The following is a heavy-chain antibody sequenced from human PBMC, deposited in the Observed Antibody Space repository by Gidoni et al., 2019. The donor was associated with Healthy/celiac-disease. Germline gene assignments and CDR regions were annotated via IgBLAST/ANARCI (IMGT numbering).Heavy chain of an antibody. J-gene: IGHJ4*02. CDR1: GFTFSNAW. CDR2: IKSKTDGGKT. V-gene: IGHV3-15*01. D-gene: IGHD4-17*01. CDR3: NTDGAVTTRFDY. Sequence: EVQLVESGVGLVKPGGSLRLSFAASGFTFSNAWMRWVRQAPGKGREWVGLIKSKTDGGKTDDAEPVKGRLTISRDDSKNTLYLQMNSLKTEDTAVYYCNTDGAVTTRFDYWGQGTLVTVSS.